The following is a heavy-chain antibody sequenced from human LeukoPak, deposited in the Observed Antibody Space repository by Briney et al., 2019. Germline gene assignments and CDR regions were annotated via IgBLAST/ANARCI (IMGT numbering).Heavy chain of an antibody. Sequence: PGGSLRLSCAASGFTFSNSAMSWVRQAPGKGLELVSGISGSGGSTDHADSAKGRFTISRDNSKNTLYLQMNSLRAEDTAVYYCARDILSQGPDAFDIWGQGTMVTVSS. CDR2: ISGSGGST. D-gene: IGHD2/OR15-2a*01. J-gene: IGHJ3*02. CDR3: ARDILSQGPDAFDI. V-gene: IGHV3-23*01. CDR1: GFTFSNSA.